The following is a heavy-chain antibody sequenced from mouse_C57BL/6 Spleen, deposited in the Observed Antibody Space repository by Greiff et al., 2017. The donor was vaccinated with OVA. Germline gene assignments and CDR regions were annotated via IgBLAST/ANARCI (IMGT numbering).Heavy chain of an antibody. J-gene: IGHJ1*03. CDR1: GFTFSNYW. CDR3: ITTVAPWYFDV. V-gene: IGHV6-3*01. CDR2: IRLKSDNYAT. Sequence: EVKVEESGGGLVQPGGSMKLSCVASGFTFSNYWMNWVRQSPEKGLEWVAQIRLKSDNYATHYAESVKGRFTISRDDSKSSVYLQKNNLRAEDTGIYYCITTVAPWYFDVWGTGTTVTVSS. D-gene: IGHD1-1*01.